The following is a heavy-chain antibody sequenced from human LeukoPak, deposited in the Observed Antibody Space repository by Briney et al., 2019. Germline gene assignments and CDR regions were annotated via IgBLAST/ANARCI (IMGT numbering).Heavy chain of an antibody. Sequence: GGSLRLSCAASGFTFSSYEMNWVRQAPGKGLEWVSYISSSGSTIYYAASVKGRFTISRDNAKNSLYLQMNSLRAEDTAVYYCARPQRITMIDTDVWGKGTTVTVSS. CDR2: ISSSGSTI. D-gene: IGHD3-22*01. CDR3: ARPQRITMIDTDV. J-gene: IGHJ6*03. V-gene: IGHV3-48*03. CDR1: GFTFSSYE.